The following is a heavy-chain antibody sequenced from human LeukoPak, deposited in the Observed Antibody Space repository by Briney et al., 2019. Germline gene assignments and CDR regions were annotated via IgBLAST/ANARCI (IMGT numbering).Heavy chain of an antibody. Sequence: SETLSLTCTVSGGSISSGGYSWSWLRQHPGKGLEWIGYIYYSGSTYYNPSLKSRVTISVDTSKNQFSLKLSSVTAADTAVYYCAKFGVVPDAFDIWGQGTMVTVSS. CDR1: GGSISSGGYS. CDR2: IYYSGST. J-gene: IGHJ3*02. CDR3: AKFGVVPDAFDI. D-gene: IGHD2-21*01. V-gene: IGHV4-31*03.